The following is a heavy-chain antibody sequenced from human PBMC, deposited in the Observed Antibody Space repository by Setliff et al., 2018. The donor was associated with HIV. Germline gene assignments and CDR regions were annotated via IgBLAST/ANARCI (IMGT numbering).Heavy chain of an antibody. J-gene: IGHJ3*02. CDR1: GGSISTVTYY. CDR2: VHYSGNT. D-gene: IGHD3-22*01. V-gene: IGHV4-39*01. CDR3: ARLGRGTYYYDSSGYLYAFDI. Sequence: SETLSLTCTLFGGSISTVTYYWAWIRQPPGKGLEWIGNVHYSGNTYYTSSLQSRVIISADTSKSQFYLRLSSVTAADTGVYYCARLGRGTYYYDSSGYLYAFDIWGQGTMVTVSS.